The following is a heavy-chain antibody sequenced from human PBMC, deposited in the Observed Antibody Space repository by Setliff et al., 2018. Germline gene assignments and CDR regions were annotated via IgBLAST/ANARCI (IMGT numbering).Heavy chain of an antibody. D-gene: IGHD3-22*01. CDR3: AKCNYYDSSGYYYLYYFDY. V-gene: IGHV3-23*01. J-gene: IGHJ4*02. Sequence: PGGSLRLSCAASEFTFSTYAMSWVRQAPGKGLEWVSYISSSGGSTYYADSVKGRFTISRDNSKNTLYLQMNSLRAEDTAVYYCAKCNYYDSSGYYYLYYFDYWGQGTLVTVS. CDR2: ISSSGGST. CDR1: EFTFSTYA.